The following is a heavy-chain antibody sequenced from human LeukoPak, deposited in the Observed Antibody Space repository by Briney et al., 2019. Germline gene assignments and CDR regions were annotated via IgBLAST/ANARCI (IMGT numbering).Heavy chain of an antibody. CDR2: IGAGGTFT. CDR3: AKDGDSGDFDY. V-gene: IGHV3-23*01. CDR1: GFTFSSYA. D-gene: IGHD3-10*01. J-gene: IGHJ4*02. Sequence: PGGSLRLSCTASGFTFSSYAMNWVRQAPGKGLEWVSGIGAGGTFTYYADSVKGRFTIFRDSSRNTLYLQMNSLRADDTAVYYCAKDGDSGDFDYWGQGTLVTVSS.